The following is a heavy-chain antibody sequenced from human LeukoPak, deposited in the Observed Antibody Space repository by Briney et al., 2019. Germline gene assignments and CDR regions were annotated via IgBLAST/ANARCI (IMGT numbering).Heavy chain of an antibody. CDR3: ARVFKNGSPFDY. Sequence: PGGAPRPSCAASGFTFTEYYMSWIPPAPGEGREWGSYISNSGSPTNYAGSVKGRFTLSRDNAKNSLYLQMNSLRAEDTAVYYCARVFKNGSPFDYWGQGTLVTVSP. J-gene: IGHJ4*02. CDR1: GFTFTEYY. CDR2: ISNSGSPT. D-gene: IGHD5-24*01. V-gene: IGHV3-11*04.